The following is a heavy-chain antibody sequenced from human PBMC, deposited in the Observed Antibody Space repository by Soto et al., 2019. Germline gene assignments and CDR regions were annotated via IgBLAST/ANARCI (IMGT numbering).Heavy chain of an antibody. D-gene: IGHD4-4*01. CDR1: GGTFISYV. CDR3: ARWPTVSRPTYGMDV. CDR2: IIPMFNIT. V-gene: IGHV1-69*13. Sequence: SVKVSCKASGGTFISYVYNWVGQAPGQGLEWMGGIIPMFNITNFAQKFQGRITITADESTTTAYMELSSLRSEDTAVYYCARWPTVSRPTYGMDVWGQGTTVTVSS. J-gene: IGHJ6*02.